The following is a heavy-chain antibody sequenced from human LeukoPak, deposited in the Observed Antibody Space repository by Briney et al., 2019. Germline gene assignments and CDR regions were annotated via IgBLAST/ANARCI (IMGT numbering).Heavy chain of an antibody. CDR1: GYTFTSYY. J-gene: IGHJ4*02. V-gene: IGHV1-46*01. Sequence: ASVKVSCKASGYTFTSYYMHWVRQAPGQGLEWMGIINPSGGSTSYAQKFQGRVTMTRDTSTSTVYMELSGLRSEDTAVYYCARVGRELGAFDYWGQGTLVTVSS. CDR2: INPSGGST. D-gene: IGHD1-26*01. CDR3: ARVGRELGAFDY.